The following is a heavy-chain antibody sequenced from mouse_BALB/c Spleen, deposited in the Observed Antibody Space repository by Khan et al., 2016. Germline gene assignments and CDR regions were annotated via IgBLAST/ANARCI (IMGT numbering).Heavy chain of an antibody. CDR2: IDPANVNT. Sequence: VQLQQSGAELVKPGASVKLSCTASGFNIKDTYMHWVKQRPEQGLEWIGRIDPANVNTKYDQKFQGKATITADTSSNTAYLQLSSLTSEDTAVYYRTTEGYYPYWGQGTTLTVSS. CDR3: TTEGYYPY. D-gene: IGHD2-3*01. J-gene: IGHJ2*01. CDR1: GFNIKDTY. V-gene: IGHV14-3*02.